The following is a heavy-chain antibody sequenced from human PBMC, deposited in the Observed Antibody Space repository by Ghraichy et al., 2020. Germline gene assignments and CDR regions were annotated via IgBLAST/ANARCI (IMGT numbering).Heavy chain of an antibody. CDR3: ARDLFGGYDAFDI. CDR1: GFTFSSYS. CDR2: ISSSSSTI. J-gene: IGHJ3*02. Sequence: GGSLRLSCAASGFTFSSYSMNWVRQAPGKGLEWVSYISSSSSTIYYADSVKGRFTISRDNAKNSLYLQMNSLRAEDTAVYYCARDLFGGYDAFDIWGQGTMVTVSS. V-gene: IGHV3-48*01. D-gene: IGHD5-12*01.